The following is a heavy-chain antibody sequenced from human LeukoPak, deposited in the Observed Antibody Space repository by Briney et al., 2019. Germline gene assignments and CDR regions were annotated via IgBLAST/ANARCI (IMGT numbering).Heavy chain of an antibody. V-gene: IGHV4-38-2*02. Sequence: SETLSLTCTVSGYSISSGYYWGWIRQPPGKWLEWIGSIYHSGSTYYNPSLKSRVTISVDTSKNQFSLKLSSVTAADTAVYYCACWDYYDSSGYYYPSSTFDYWGQGTLVTVSS. CDR2: IYHSGST. J-gene: IGHJ4*02. CDR1: GYSISSGYY. CDR3: ACWDYYDSSGYYYPSSTFDY. D-gene: IGHD3-22*01.